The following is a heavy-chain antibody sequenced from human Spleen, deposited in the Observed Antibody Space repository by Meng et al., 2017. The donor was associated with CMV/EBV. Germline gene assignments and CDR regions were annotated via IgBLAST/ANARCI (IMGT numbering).Heavy chain of an antibody. CDR1: GFTFRNYW. CDR2: IKTDGSDR. CDR3: ARAPVVVPADPFSGFDY. J-gene: IGHJ4*02. D-gene: IGHD2-2*01. Sequence: GESLKIPCVASGFTFRNYWMGWVRQAPGRGLEWVANIKTDGSDRYYVDAVKCRFTISRDNAKNSLYLQINSLRSEDTAVYYCARAPVVVPADPFSGFDYWGQGTLVTVSS. V-gene: IGHV3-7*01.